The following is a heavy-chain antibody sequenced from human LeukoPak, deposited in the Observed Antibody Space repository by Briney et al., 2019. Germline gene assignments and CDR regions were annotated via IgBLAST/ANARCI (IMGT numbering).Heavy chain of an antibody. D-gene: IGHD6-13*01. CDR2: IYSGGST. Sequence: GGSLRLSCAASGFTVSSNYMSWVRQAPGKGLEWVSVIYSGGSTYYADSVKGRFTISRDNSKNTLYLQMNSLRAEDTAVYYCARVGSLSRGRNWFDPWGQGTLVTVSS. CDR1: GFTVSSNY. V-gene: IGHV3-66*01. CDR3: ARVGSLSRGRNWFDP. J-gene: IGHJ5*02.